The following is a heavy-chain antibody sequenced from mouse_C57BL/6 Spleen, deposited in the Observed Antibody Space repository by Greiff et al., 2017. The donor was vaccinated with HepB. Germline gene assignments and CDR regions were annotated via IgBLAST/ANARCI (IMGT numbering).Heavy chain of an antibody. Sequence: EVQLVESGPGMVKPSQSLSLTCTVTGYSITSGYDWHWIRHFPGNKLEWMGYISYSGSTNYNPSLKSRISITPDTSKNHFFLKLNSVTTEDTATYYCARGAGTGYAMDYWGQGTSVTVSS. CDR2: ISYSGST. D-gene: IGHD4-1*01. V-gene: IGHV3-1*01. CDR1: GYSITSGYD. J-gene: IGHJ4*01. CDR3: ARGAGTGYAMDY.